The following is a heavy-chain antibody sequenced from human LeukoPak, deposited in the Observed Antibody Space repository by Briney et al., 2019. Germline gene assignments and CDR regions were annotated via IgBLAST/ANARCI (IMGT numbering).Heavy chain of an antibody. Sequence: SVKVSCKASGGTFSSYAISWVRPAPGQGLEWMGRIIPILGIANYAQKFQGRVTITADKSTSTAYMELSSLRSEDTAVYYCARSPQLLGWFDRWGQGTLVTVSS. J-gene: IGHJ5*02. CDR2: IIPILGIA. CDR1: GGTFSSYA. V-gene: IGHV1-69*04. D-gene: IGHD2-2*01. CDR3: ARSPQLLGWFDR.